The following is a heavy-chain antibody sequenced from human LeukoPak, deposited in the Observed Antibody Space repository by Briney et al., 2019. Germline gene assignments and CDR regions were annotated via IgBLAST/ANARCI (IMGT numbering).Heavy chain of an antibody. Sequence: GGSLRLSCAASGFTFSSYGMNWVRQAPGKGLEWVSSISRSSSYIYYADLVKGRFTISRDNAKNSLYLQMNTLRAEDTAVYYCARGGDYFDYWGQGTLVTVSS. V-gene: IGHV3-21*01. CDR1: GFTFSSYG. CDR2: ISRSSSYI. CDR3: ARGGDYFDY. J-gene: IGHJ4*02.